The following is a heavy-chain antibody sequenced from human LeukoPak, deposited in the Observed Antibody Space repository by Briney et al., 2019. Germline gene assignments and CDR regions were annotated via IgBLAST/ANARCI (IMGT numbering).Heavy chain of an antibody. CDR3: TTEVLYHFWSAYRYFDY. CDR1: GFTFSNAW. D-gene: IGHD3-3*01. CDR2: IKSKTDGGAT. Sequence: GGSLRLSCAASGFTFSNAWMSWVRQAPGKGLEWVGRIKSKTDGGATDYAAPVKGRFTISRDDSKNTLYLQMNSLKTEDTAVYYCTTEVLYHFWSAYRYFDYWGQGTLVTVSS. V-gene: IGHV3-15*01. J-gene: IGHJ4*02.